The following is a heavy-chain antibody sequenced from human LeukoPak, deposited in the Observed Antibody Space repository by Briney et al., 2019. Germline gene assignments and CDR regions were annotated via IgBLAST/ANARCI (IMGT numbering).Heavy chain of an antibody. J-gene: IGHJ4*02. CDR3: AKWGDYDILTGYYVSDF. CDR1: GFIFRNYA. Sequence: GASLRLSCAASGFIFRNYAMRWVRQAAGKGLEWVSAITGSGDSTYYADSVKGRFTISRDNSKNTLYVEMNTLRAEDTAVYYCAKWGDYDILTGYYVSDFWGQGTLVTVSS. CDR2: ITGSGDST. V-gene: IGHV3-23*01. D-gene: IGHD3-9*01.